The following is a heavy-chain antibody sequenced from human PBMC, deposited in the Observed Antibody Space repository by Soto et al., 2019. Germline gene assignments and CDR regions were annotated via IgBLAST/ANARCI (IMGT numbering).Heavy chain of an antibody. CDR2: IYHYGST. CDR1: GGSISSGGYF. CDR3: ARPKTIGAAAGKGWFDP. V-gene: IGHV4-30-2*01. Sequence: PSETLSLTCAVSGGSISSGGYFWSWIRQPPGKGLEWIGYIYHYGSTYYNPSLKSRVTISVDRSKNQFSLKLSSVTAADMAMYYCARPKTIGAAAGKGWFDPWGQGTLVTVSS. D-gene: IGHD6-13*01. J-gene: IGHJ5*02.